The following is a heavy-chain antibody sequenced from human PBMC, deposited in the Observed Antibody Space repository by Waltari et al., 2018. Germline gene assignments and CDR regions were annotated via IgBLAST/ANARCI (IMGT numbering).Heavy chain of an antibody. J-gene: IGHJ4*02. CDR3: ARAGLESAFDY. CDR1: GGSISSYY. CDR2: IYNSGST. Sequence: QVQLQESGPGLVKPSETLSLTCTVSGGSISSYYWSWIRQPPGKGLEWIGYIYNSGSTNYNPSLKSRVTISVDTSKNQFSLKLSSVTAADTAVYYCARAGLESAFDYWGQGTLVTVSS. D-gene: IGHD3-3*01. V-gene: IGHV4-59*01.